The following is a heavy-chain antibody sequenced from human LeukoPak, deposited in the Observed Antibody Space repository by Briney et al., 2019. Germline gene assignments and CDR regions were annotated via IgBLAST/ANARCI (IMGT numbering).Heavy chain of an antibody. V-gene: IGHV3-21*01. D-gene: IGHD6-19*01. CDR2: ISSSSSYI. CDR3: ARVGAVAGYYFDY. CDR1: GFTFSSYS. Sequence: GGSLRLSCAASGFTFSSYSMNWVRQAPGKGLEWVSSISSSSSYIYYADSVKGRFTISRDNAKNSLYLQMNSLRAEDTAVYYCARVGAVAGYYFDYWGQGTLVTVS. J-gene: IGHJ4*02.